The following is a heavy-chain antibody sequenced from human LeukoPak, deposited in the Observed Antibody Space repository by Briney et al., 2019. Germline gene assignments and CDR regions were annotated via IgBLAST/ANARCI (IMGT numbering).Heavy chain of an antibody. J-gene: IGHJ4*02. CDR1: GFTFSSYA. V-gene: IGHV3-23*01. D-gene: IGHD2-21*02. CDR3: AKDPVATVRGRSTYFDY. CDR2: ISGSGGST. Sequence: GGSLRLSCAASGFTFSSYAMSWVRQAPGKGLEWVSAISGSGGSTYYADSVKGRFTISRDNSKNTLYLQMNSLRAEDTAVYYCAKDPVATVRGRSTYFDYWGQGTLVTVSS.